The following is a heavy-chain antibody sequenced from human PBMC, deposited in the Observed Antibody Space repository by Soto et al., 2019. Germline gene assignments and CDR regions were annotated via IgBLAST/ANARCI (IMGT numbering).Heavy chain of an antibody. CDR3: ARWGSSGWYGLYGMDV. J-gene: IGHJ6*02. V-gene: IGHV4-59*01. CDR2: IYYSGST. D-gene: IGHD6-19*01. Sequence: SETLSLTCTVSGGSISSYYWSWIRQPPGKGLEWIGYIYYSGSTNYNPSLKSRVTISVDTSKNQFSLKLSSVTAADTAVYYCARWGSSGWYGLYGMDVWGQGTAVTVSS. CDR1: GGSISSYY.